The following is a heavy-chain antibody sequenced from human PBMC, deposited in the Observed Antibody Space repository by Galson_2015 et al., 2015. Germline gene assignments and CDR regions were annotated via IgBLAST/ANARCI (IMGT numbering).Heavy chain of an antibody. CDR1: GFTFDDYA. V-gene: IGHV3-9*01. CDR2: IRWNSVTM. J-gene: IGHJ4*02. D-gene: IGHD6-6*01. CDR3: AKDTGASMGSSVLDQ. Sequence: SLRLSCAASGFTFDDYAMHWVRHAPGKGLEWVSGIRWNSVTMGYADSVKGRFTISRDNAKNSLYLQINSLRPEDTALYYCAKDTGASMGSSVLDQWGQGTLVTDSS.